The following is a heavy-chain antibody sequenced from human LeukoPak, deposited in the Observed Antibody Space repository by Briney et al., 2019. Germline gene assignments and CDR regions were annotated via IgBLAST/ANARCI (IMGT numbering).Heavy chain of an antibody. Sequence: GGSLRLSCAASGFTFSSYAMHWVRQAPGKGLEWVAVISYDGSNKYYADSVKGRFTISRDNSENTLYLQMNSLRAEDTAVYYCASFRALNYYDSSGYDYWGQGTLVTVSS. D-gene: IGHD3-22*01. V-gene: IGHV3-30-3*01. CDR1: GFTFSSYA. CDR2: ISYDGSNK. CDR3: ASFRALNYYDSSGYDY. J-gene: IGHJ4*02.